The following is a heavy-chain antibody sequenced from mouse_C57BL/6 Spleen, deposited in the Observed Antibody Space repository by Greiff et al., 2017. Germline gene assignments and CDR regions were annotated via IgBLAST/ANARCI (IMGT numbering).Heavy chain of an antibody. Sequence: VQLQQSGPELVKPGASVKISCKASGYSFTSYYIHWVKQRPGQGLEWIGWIYPGSGNTKYNEKFKGKATLTADTSSSTAYMQLSSLTSEDSAVYYCARRDDGYSYAMDYWGQGTSVTVSS. CDR1: GYSFTSYY. J-gene: IGHJ4*01. CDR2: IYPGSGNT. D-gene: IGHD2-3*01. V-gene: IGHV1-66*01. CDR3: ARRDDGYSYAMDY.